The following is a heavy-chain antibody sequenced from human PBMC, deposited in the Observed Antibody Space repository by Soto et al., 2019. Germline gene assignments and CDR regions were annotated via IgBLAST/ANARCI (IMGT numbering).Heavy chain of an antibody. J-gene: IGHJ4*02. CDR3: AKDRPRLDPSSGCSSTSCYYFDY. CDR2: ISGSGGST. D-gene: IGHD2-2*01. Sequence: PGGSLRLSCAASGFTFSSYAMSWVRQAPGKGLEWVSAISGSGGSTFYADSVKGRFTISRDNSMNTLYLQMNSLRAEDTAVYYCAKDRPRLDPSSGCSSTSCYYFDYWGQGTLVTVSS. CDR1: GFTFSSYA. V-gene: IGHV3-23*01.